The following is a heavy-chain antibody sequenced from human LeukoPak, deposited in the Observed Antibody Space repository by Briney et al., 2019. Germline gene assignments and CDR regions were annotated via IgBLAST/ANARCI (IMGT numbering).Heavy chain of an antibody. CDR2: ISDSGDIT. CDR1: GFAFSKLA. V-gene: IGHV3-23*01. D-gene: IGHD6-19*01. Sequence: GGSQRLSCAASGFAFSKLAMGWVRQAPGKGLEWVSVISDSGDITYYADSVKGRFTISRDNSKHTLYLHMNSLRAEDTALYYCAKDALGSDGWYFFDHWGQGTLVTVSS. J-gene: IGHJ4*02. CDR3: AKDALGSDGWYFFDH.